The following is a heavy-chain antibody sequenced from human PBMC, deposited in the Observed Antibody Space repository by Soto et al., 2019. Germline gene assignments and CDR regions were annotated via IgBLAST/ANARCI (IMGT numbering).Heavy chain of an antibody. CDR1: GYSFTSYW. CDR2: IDPSDSYT. Sequence: GESLKISCKGSGYSFTSYWISWVRQMPGKGLEWMGRIDPSDSYTNYSPSFQGHVTISADKSISTAYLQWSSLKASDTAMYYCARHHGVNERDCYNHDAFDIWGQGTMVTVSS. D-gene: IGHD2-21*01. CDR3: ARHHGVNERDCYNHDAFDI. J-gene: IGHJ3*02. V-gene: IGHV5-10-1*01.